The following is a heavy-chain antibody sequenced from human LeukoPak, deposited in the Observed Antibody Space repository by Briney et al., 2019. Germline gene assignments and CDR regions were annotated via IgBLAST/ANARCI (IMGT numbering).Heavy chain of an antibody. J-gene: IGHJ4*02. CDR3: ATESGTYSGTCFDY. CDR2: ISSSSNTI. CDR1: GFTFSEYA. Sequence: PGGSLRLSCAASGFTFSEYAMHWVRQAPGKGLEWVSYISSSSNTIYYADSVKGRFTISRDNAKNSLYLQMNSLRAEDTAVYYCATESGTYSGTCFDYWGQGTLVTVSS. V-gene: IGHV3-48*01. D-gene: IGHD1-26*01.